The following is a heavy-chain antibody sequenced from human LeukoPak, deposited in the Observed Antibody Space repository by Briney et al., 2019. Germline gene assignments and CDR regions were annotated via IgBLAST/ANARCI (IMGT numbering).Heavy chain of an antibody. Sequence: QPGGSLRLSCAASGFTFDDYAMHWVRQVPGKGLEWVSLISGGGGSTDYADSVKARFTISRDNAKNSLYLQMNSLRAEDTAVCYCARDPHYYDSSGYPSWFDPWGQGTLVTVSS. D-gene: IGHD3-22*01. V-gene: IGHV3-43*02. CDR2: ISGGGGST. CDR3: ARDPHYYDSSGYPSWFDP. CDR1: GFTFDDYA. J-gene: IGHJ5*02.